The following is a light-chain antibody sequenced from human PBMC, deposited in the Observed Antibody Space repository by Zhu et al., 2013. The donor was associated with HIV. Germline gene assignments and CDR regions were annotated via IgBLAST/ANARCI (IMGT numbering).Light chain of an antibody. J-gene: IGKJ2*03. CDR3: HQRSNWPHS. Sequence: ETVMTQSPATLSVSPGESATLSCRASQTVRSYLAWYQQRPGQAPRLLIYGASTRATDIPTRFSGSGSGTDFTLTISSLEPEDFAVYYCHQRSNWPHSFGQGTKLEIK. CDR1: QTVRSY. V-gene: IGKV3-11*01. CDR2: GAS.